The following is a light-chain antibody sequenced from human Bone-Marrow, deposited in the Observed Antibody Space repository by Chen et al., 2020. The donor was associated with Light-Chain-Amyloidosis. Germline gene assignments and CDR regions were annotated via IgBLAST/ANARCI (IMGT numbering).Light chain of an antibody. CDR1: QGVGAW. CDR3: QQASSFPAT. Sequence: IQWPQLPSSLSASVGDRVNIICRASQGVGAWLAWYQQKPGNAPKLLIYGASSLQSGVPSRFSGSGSETDFTLTISSLQPEDFATYYCQQASSFPATFGQGTRLE. V-gene: IGKV1-12*01. J-gene: IGKJ5*01. CDR2: GAS.